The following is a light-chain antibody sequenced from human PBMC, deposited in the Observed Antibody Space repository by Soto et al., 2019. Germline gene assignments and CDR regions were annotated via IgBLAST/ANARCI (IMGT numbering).Light chain of an antibody. J-gene: IGKJ1*01. Sequence: DIVMTQSPDSLAVSLGERATINCKSSQSVLYSSNNKNYLAWYQQKPGQPPKLLFYWASTRESGVPDRFSGSGSGTDFTLTISRLEPEDFAVYYCQQRSNWPWTFGQGTKVDIK. V-gene: IGKV4-1*01. CDR1: QSVLYSSNNKNY. CDR2: WAS. CDR3: QQRSNWPWT.